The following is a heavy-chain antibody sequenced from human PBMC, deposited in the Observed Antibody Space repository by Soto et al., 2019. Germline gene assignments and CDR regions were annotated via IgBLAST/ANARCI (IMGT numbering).Heavy chain of an antibody. CDR1: GGSISSSREY. CDR2: IYYSGRT. CDR3: ARSVRDIVVVPSQNWFDP. Sequence: KPSETLSLTGTGSGGSISSSREYGGWIRQPPGKGLEWIGSIYYSGRTYENRSLKSRVTISVDTSKNQFSLKLSSVTAADTAVYYCARSVRDIVVVPSQNWFDPWGQGTLVTVSS. D-gene: IGHD2-2*01. J-gene: IGHJ5*02. V-gene: IGHV4-39*01.